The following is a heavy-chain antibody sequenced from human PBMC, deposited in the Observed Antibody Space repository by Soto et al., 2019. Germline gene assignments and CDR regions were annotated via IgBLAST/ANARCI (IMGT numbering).Heavy chain of an antibody. V-gene: IGHV4-59*01. CDR1: GGSISSSY. D-gene: IGHD6-13*01. J-gene: IGHJ4*02. CDR2: IYYSGST. Sequence: SETLSLTCTVPGGSISSSYWSWIRQPPGKGLEWIGYIYYSGSTSYNPSLKSRVTISVDTSKNQFSLNLSSVTAADTAVYYCARVQSGSRQIYFDYWGQGTLVTVSS. CDR3: ARVQSGSRQIYFDY.